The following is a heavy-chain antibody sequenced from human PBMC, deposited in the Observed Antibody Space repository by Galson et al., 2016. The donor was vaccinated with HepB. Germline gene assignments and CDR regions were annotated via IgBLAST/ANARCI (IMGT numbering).Heavy chain of an antibody. J-gene: IGHJ4*02. D-gene: IGHD1-26*01. Sequence: SLRLSCAASGFTFSHYSMNWVRQAPGKGLVWVSRINTDGSSKSYADSVKGRFTISRDNAKNTLYLQMNSLRAEDTAVYYCARGGSRPFDYWGQGTLVTVSS. V-gene: IGHV3-74*01. CDR1: GFTFSHYS. CDR2: INTDGSSK. CDR3: ARGGSRPFDY.